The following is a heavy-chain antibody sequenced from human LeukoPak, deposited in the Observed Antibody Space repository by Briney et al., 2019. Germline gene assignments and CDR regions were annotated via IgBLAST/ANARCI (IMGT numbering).Heavy chain of an antibody. Sequence: PGGSLRLSCAASGFTFSNYAMSWVRQAPGKGLEWVSAISGSGDNTHYADSVKGRFTISRDNSKNTLYLQMNSLRAEDTAVYYCARSRDGYNGLFDPWGQGTLVTVSS. CDR1: GFTFSNYA. V-gene: IGHV3-23*01. J-gene: IGHJ5*02. CDR3: ARSRDGYNGLFDP. CDR2: ISGSGDNT. D-gene: IGHD5-24*01.